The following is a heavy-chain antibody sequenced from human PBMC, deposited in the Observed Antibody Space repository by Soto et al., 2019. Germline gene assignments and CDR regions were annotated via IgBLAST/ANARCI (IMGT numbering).Heavy chain of an antibody. CDR2: IYYSGST. CDR1: GGSISSGDYY. J-gene: IGHJ6*02. Sequence: QVQLQESGPGLVKPSQTLSLTCTVSGGSISSGDYYWSWIRQPPGKGLEWIGYIYYSGSTYYNPSLKSRVTISVETSTNQFSLKLSSVTAADTAVYYCARMPSRYYYYGMDVWGQGTTVTVSS. V-gene: IGHV4-30-4*01. CDR3: ARMPSRYYYYGMDV. D-gene: IGHD2-2*01.